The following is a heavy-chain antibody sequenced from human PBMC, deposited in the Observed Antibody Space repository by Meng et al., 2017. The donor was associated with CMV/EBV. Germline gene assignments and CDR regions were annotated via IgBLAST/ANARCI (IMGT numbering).Heavy chain of an antibody. V-gene: IGHV3-21*01. CDR1: GFTFSSYS. Sequence: GESLKISCAASGFTFSSYSMNWVRQAPGKGLEWASSISSSSSYIYYADSVKGRFTISRDNAKNSLYLQMNSLRAEDTAVYYCARDSRDYDFWSGRRRYYYYGMDVWGQGTTVIVSS. J-gene: IGHJ6*02. CDR2: ISSSSSYI. D-gene: IGHD3-3*01. CDR3: ARDSRDYDFWSGRRRYYYYGMDV.